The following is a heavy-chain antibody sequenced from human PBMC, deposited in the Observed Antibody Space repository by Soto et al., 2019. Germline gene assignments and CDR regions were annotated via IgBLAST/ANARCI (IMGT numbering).Heavy chain of an antibody. V-gene: IGHV3-30*18. J-gene: IGHJ6*02. CDR2: ISYDGSNK. D-gene: IGHD6-13*01. Sequence: GGSLRLSCAASGFTFSSYGMHWVRQAPGKGLEWVAVISYDGSNKYYADSVKGRFTISRDNSKNTLYLQMNSLRAEDTAVYYCAKEGQQLVGYYYYGMDVWGQGTTVTVSS. CDR3: AKEGQQLVGYYYYGMDV. CDR1: GFTFSSYG.